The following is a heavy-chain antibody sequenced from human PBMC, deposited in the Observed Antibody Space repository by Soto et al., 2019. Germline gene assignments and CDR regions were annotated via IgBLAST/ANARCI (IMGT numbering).Heavy chain of an antibody. Sequence: PSETLSLTCAVYGGSFSGYYWSWIRQPPGKGLEWIGEINHSGSTNYNPSLKSRVTISVDTSKNQFSLKLRSVTAADTAVYYCARYCSGGSCPYDAFDSWGQGTMVTVS. J-gene: IGHJ3*02. V-gene: IGHV4-34*01. CDR3: ARYCSGGSCPYDAFDS. CDR1: GGSFSGYY. CDR2: INHSGST. D-gene: IGHD2-15*01.